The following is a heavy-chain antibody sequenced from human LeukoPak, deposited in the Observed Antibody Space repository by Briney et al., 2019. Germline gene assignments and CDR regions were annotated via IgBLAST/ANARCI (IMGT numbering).Heavy chain of an antibody. CDR3: AKGWTSGFDY. J-gene: IGHJ4*02. D-gene: IGHD2-15*01. CDR2: ISVTGGST. Sequence: PGGSLRLSCAASGFTFRNYAMSWVRQAPGKGLEWVSTISVTGGSTYYADSVKGRFTISRDNSKNTLYVQMNSLRAEDTAVYYCAKGWTSGFDYWGQGTLVTVSS. CDR1: GFTFRNYA. V-gene: IGHV3-23*01.